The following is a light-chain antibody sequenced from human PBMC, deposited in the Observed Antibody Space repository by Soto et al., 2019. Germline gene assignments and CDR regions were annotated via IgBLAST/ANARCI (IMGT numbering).Light chain of an antibody. CDR3: SSYTSNRIPI. Sequence: QSALTQPASVSGSPGQSITISCTGTSSDVGNYNYVSWYQQHPGKAPKLMIYDVSNWPSGVSSHFSGSKSGNTASLTISGLQAEDEADYYCSSYTSNRIPIFGGGTKLTVL. V-gene: IGLV2-14*01. CDR1: SSDVGNYNY. J-gene: IGLJ2*01. CDR2: DVS.